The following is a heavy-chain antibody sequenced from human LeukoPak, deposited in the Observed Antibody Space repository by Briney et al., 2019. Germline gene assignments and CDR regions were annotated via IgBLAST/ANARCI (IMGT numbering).Heavy chain of an antibody. CDR3: AKVSYGDYVWFDP. J-gene: IGHJ5*02. D-gene: IGHD4-17*01. CDR2: ISGSGGST. Sequence: GGSLRLSCATSGFTFSSYAMSWVRQAPGKWLEWVSAISGSGGSTYYADSVKGRFTISRDNSKNTLYLQMNSLRAEDTAVYYCAKVSYGDYVWFDPWGQGTLATVSS. V-gene: IGHV3-23*01. CDR1: GFTFSSYA.